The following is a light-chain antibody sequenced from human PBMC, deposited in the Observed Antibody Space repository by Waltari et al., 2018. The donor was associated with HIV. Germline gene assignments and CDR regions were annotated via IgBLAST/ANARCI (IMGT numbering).Light chain of an antibody. V-gene: IGLV2-14*01. CDR1: TSDVGAYDY. CDR3: SSYTSSDTLV. Sequence: QSALTQPASDSGSPGQSITISCTGTTSDVGAYDYVSWYHQHPGKAPKLMIYEVNNRPSGVSNRFSGSKSGNTASLTISGLQAEDGADYYCSSYTSSDTLVFGAGTKLTVL. CDR2: EVN. J-gene: IGLJ3*02.